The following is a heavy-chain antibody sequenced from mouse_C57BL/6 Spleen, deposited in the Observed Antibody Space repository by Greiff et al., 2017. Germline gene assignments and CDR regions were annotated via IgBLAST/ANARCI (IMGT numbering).Heavy chain of an antibody. CDR2: INPSTGGT. CDR3: ARGMVYFDY. V-gene: IGHV1-42*01. CDR1: GYSFTGYY. D-gene: IGHD2-3*01. Sequence: VQLKQSGPELVKPGASVKISCKASGYSFTGYYMNWVKQSPEKSLEWIGEINPSTGGTTYNQKFKAKATLTVDKSSSTAYMQLKSLTSEDSAVYYCARGMVYFDYWGQGTTLTVSS. J-gene: IGHJ2*01.